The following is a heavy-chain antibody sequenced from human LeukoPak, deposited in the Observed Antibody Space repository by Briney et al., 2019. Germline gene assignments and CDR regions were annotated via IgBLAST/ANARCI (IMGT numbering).Heavy chain of an antibody. CDR3: ASMAIVVVVAATHVWFDP. Sequence: SETLSLTCTVSGGSISSSNYYWGWIRQPPGKGLECIGSVYYSGNTYYNPSLKSRVTISVDTSKNQFSLKLSSVTAADTAVYYCASMAIVVVVAATHVWFDPWGQGTLVTVSS. J-gene: IGHJ5*02. V-gene: IGHV4-39*07. D-gene: IGHD2-15*01. CDR2: VYYSGNT. CDR1: GGSISSSNYY.